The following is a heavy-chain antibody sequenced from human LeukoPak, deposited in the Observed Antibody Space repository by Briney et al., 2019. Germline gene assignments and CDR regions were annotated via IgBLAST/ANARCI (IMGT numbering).Heavy chain of an antibody. CDR2: IYYSGST. V-gene: IGHV4-39*01. CDR3: AREIYGDYVGAQNFDY. CDR1: GGSISRSSYY. Sequence: PSETLSLTCTVSGGSISRSSYYWGWIRQPPGKGLEWIGSIYYSGSTYYSPSLKSRVTISVDTSKNQFSLKLSSVTAAGTAVYYCAREIYGDYVGAQNFDYWGQGTLVTVSS. J-gene: IGHJ4*02. D-gene: IGHD4-17*01.